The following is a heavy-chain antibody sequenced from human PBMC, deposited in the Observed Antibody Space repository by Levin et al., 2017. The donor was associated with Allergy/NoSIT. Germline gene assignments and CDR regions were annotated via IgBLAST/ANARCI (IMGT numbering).Heavy chain of an antibody. Sequence: GGSLRLSCAASGFTFSGSWMHWVRQAPGKGLVWVSRMNTDGSSTRYADSVKGRFTISRDNAKNTLYLQMNSLRAEDTAVYYCARHIVVVPAAEPFDYWGQGTLVTVSS. V-gene: IGHV3-74*01. CDR2: MNTDGSST. D-gene: IGHD2-2*01. J-gene: IGHJ4*02. CDR1: GFTFSGSW. CDR3: ARHIVVVPAAEPFDY.